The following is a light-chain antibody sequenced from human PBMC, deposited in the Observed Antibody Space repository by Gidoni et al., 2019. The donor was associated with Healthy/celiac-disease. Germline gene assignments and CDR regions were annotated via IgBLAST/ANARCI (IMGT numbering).Light chain of an antibody. CDR1: QSISSW. CDR2: KAS. J-gene: IGKJ1*01. V-gene: IGKV1-5*03. CDR3: QQYNSYSRT. Sequence: DIHMTHSPSTLSASVGDRVTITCRASQSISSWLAWYQQKPGKAPKLLIYKASSLESGVPSRFSGSGSGTEFTLTSSSLQPDDFATYYCQQYNSYSRTFGQGTKVEIK.